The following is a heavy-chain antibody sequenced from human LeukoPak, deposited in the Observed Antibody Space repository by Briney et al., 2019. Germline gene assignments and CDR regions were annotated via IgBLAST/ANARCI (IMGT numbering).Heavy chain of an antibody. V-gene: IGHV3-23*01. J-gene: IGHJ4*02. CDR2: ISGSGGST. Sequence: PGGSLRLSCAASGFTVSSNYMSWVRQAPGKGLEWVSAISGSGGSTYYADSVKGRFTISRDNSKNTLFLEMNSLRVEDTAVYYCAKGRGFRVWDPWDNWGQGTLITVSS. CDR3: AKGRGFRVWDPWDN. CDR1: GFTVSSNY. D-gene: IGHD3-16*01.